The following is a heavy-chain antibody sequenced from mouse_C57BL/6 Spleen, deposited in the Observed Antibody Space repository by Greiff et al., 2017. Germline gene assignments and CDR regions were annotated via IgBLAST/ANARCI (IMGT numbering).Heavy chain of an antibody. D-gene: IGHD1-1*01. CDR2: IRSKSNNYAT. Sequence: EVKLMESGGGLVQPKGSLKLSCAASGFSFNTYAMNWVRQAPGKGLEWVARIRSKSNNYATYYADSVKDRFTISRDDSESMLYLQMNNLKTDDTAMYYCVRLITTSAMDYWGQGTSVTVSS. CDR3: VRLITTSAMDY. CDR1: GFSFNTYA. V-gene: IGHV10-1*01. J-gene: IGHJ4*01.